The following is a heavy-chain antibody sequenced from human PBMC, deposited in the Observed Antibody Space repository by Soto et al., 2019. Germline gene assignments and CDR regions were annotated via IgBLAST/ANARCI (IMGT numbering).Heavy chain of an antibody. Sequence: ASVKVSCKASGYTFTSYAMHWVRQAPGQRLEWMGWINAGNGNTKYSQKFQGRVTITRDTSASTAYMELSSLRSEDTAVYYCARDLYDFWSGYYTPGYWGQGTLVTVSS. D-gene: IGHD3-3*01. V-gene: IGHV1-3*01. J-gene: IGHJ4*02. CDR2: INAGNGNT. CDR3: ARDLYDFWSGYYTPGY. CDR1: GYTFTSYA.